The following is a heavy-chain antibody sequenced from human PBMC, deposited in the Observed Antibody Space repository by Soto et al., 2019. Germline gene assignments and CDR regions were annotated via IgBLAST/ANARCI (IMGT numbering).Heavy chain of an antibody. J-gene: IGHJ3*01. D-gene: IGHD6-19*01. V-gene: IGHV3-30*03. CDR3: TREWSAVTGTPFDL. Sequence: QLQLVESGGGVVQPEKSLRLSCEASGFTFSAFGMHWVRQAPGKGLEWVAGFSYDGHTKYYANPVKGRFSISSDNSRNALSLSMDSLRAEDTAMYYCTREWSAVTGTPFDLWGQGTMVIVSS. CDR1: GFTFSAFG. CDR2: FSYDGHTK.